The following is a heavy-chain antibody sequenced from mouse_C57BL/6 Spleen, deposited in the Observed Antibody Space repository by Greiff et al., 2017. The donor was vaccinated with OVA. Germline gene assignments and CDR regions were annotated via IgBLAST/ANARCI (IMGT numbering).Heavy chain of an antibody. D-gene: IGHD1-1*01. Sequence: QVQLQQPGAELVKPGASVKMSCKASGYTFTSYWITWVTQRPGQGLEWIGDIYPGSGSTNYNEKFKSKATLTVDTSSSTAYMRLSSLTSEDSAVYDCARSGYYGHYYAMDYWGQGTSVTVSS. J-gene: IGHJ4*01. CDR1: GYTFTSYW. CDR3: ARSGYYGHYYAMDY. CDR2: IYPGSGST. V-gene: IGHV1-55*01.